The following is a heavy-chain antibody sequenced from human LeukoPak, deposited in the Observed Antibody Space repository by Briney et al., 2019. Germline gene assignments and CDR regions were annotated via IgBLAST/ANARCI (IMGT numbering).Heavy chain of an antibody. CDR1: GFTFSSYE. CDR3: ATSVLRYFDWLIDPGNYFDY. J-gene: IGHJ4*02. V-gene: IGHV3-48*03. D-gene: IGHD3-9*01. Sequence: GGSLRLSCAASGFTFSSYEMNWVRQAPGKGLEWVSYISSSGSTIYYADSVKGRFTISRDNAKNSLYLQMNSLRAEDTAVYYCATSVLRYFDWLIDPGNYFDYWGQGTLVTVSS. CDR2: ISSSGSTI.